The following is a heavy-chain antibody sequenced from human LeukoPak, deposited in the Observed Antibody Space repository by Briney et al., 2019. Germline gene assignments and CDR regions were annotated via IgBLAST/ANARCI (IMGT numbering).Heavy chain of an antibody. CDR1: GFTFSSYG. Sequence: GRSLRLSCAASGFTFSSYGMLWVRQAPGKGLEWVAVIWYDGSNKYYADSVKGRFTISRDNSKNTLYLQMNSLRAEDTAVYYCARDVTMDGYNGALDYWGQGTLVTVSS. V-gene: IGHV3-33*01. J-gene: IGHJ4*02. D-gene: IGHD5-24*01. CDR2: IWYDGSNK. CDR3: ARDVTMDGYNGALDY.